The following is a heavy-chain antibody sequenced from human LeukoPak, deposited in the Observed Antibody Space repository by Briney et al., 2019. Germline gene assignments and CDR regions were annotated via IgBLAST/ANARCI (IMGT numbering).Heavy chain of an antibody. V-gene: IGHV4-59*12. Sequence: SETLSLTCTVSGGSMSPYHWSWIRQPPGKGLEWTGYIYYSGSTNYNPSLKSRVTISVDTSKNQFSLKLSSVTAADTAVYYCATNYDFWSGYRYWGQGTLVTVSS. CDR1: GGSMSPYH. CDR2: IYYSGST. CDR3: ATNYDFWSGYRY. J-gene: IGHJ4*02. D-gene: IGHD3-3*01.